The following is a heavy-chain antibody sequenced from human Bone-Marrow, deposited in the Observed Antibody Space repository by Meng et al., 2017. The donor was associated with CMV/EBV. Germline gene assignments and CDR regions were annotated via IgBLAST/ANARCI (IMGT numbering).Heavy chain of an antibody. Sequence: ASVKVSCKASGYTFTNYYMHWVRQAPGQGLEWMGIINPSGGSTSYAQNFQGRVTMTRDTSTSTVYMELSSLRSEDTAVYYCARGGYCSSTSCYSGIRIGFDPWGQGTLVTVSS. J-gene: IGHJ5*02. D-gene: IGHD2-2*01. CDR3: ARGGYCSSTSCYSGIRIGFDP. CDR1: GYTFTNYY. V-gene: IGHV1-46*01. CDR2: INPSGGST.